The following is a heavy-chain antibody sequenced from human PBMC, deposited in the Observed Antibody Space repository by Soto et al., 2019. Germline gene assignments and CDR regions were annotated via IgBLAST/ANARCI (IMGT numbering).Heavy chain of an antibody. J-gene: IGHJ4*02. D-gene: IGHD1-26*01. CDR1: GGSISTYY. CDR3: ARSPLRPVGATAPFDH. CDR2: INDSGNI. Sequence: QVHLQESGPGLVKPSETLSLTCSVSGGSISTYYWNWIRQPPGKGLEWIGYINDSGNINYNPSLKSRVTISVDTSKNHFSLRLSSVTAADTAVYYCARSPLRPVGATAPFDHWGQGTLVIVSS. V-gene: IGHV4-59*01.